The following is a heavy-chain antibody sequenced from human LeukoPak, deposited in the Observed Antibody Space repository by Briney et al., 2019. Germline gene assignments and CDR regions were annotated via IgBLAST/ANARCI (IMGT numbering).Heavy chain of an antibody. CDR1: GGSISRDY. Sequence: PSETLSLTCTVSGGSISRDYWSWIRQPPGKGLEWIGYIYYTGSTNYNPSLKSRVTISVDTSKNQFSLKLSSVTAADTAVYYCARDRPGGSSLDYWGQGTLVTASS. J-gene: IGHJ4*02. CDR2: IYYTGST. D-gene: IGHD6-13*01. CDR3: ARDRPGGSSLDY. V-gene: IGHV4-59*01.